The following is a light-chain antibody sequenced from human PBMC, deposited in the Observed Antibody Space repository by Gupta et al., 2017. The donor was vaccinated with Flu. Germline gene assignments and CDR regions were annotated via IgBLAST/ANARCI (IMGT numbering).Light chain of an antibody. Sequence: TISYTVRRSKLGSKDAGWYQQVPVTSPNLLIYSTDSRISGVPERFSGSEYVTSAAMSSSGLHADDEADYYCTAEYDMRNGVIFGGGTKRTVL. CDR1: RSKLGSKD. CDR3: TAEYDMRNGVI. CDR2: STD. V-gene: IGLV1-44*01. J-gene: IGLJ2*01.